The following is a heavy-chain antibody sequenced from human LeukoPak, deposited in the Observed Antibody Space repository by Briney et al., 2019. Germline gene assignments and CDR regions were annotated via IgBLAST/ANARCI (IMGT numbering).Heavy chain of an antibody. CDR1: GFTVSSNF. Sequence: PGESLRLSCAASGFTVSSNFLSWVRQAPGKGLEWVSVIYKDGSTYYAASVEGRFTISRDNSKNTMYLQMNSLRAEDTAVYYCARNLVGLGVYDAFDLWGQGTLVTVSS. V-gene: IGHV3-53*01. CDR2: IYKDGST. J-gene: IGHJ3*01. CDR3: ARNLVGLGVYDAFDL. D-gene: IGHD2-15*01.